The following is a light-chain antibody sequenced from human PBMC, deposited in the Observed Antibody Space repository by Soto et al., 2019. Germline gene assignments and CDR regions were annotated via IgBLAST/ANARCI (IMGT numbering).Light chain of an antibody. CDR1: QSISTY. CDR3: QQSYSNTQT. V-gene: IGKV1-39*01. Sequence: DIQMTQSPSSLSASVGDRVTITCRASQSISTYLNWYQQKPGKAPKLLILVASTLPSGVPSRFSGGGSGTDFTLTISSLQPEDFATYYCQQSYSNTQTFGQGTKVDIK. J-gene: IGKJ1*01. CDR2: VAS.